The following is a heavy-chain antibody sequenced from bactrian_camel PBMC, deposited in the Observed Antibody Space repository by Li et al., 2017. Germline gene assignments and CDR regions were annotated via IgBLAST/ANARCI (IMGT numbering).Heavy chain of an antibody. V-gene: IGHV3S53*01. CDR1: ERMGF. CDR3: AKDARVPGMAWNY. CDR2: ISTGGGY. D-gene: IGHD1*01. J-gene: IGHJ4*01. Sequence: HVQLVESGGGLVQPGGSLRLSCAASERMGFVGWFRQAPGKARGGVATISTGGGYKVYADSVKGRFTISRDNAKNTVYLQMNSLKTEDMAMYYCAKDARVPGMAWNYWGQGTQVTVS.